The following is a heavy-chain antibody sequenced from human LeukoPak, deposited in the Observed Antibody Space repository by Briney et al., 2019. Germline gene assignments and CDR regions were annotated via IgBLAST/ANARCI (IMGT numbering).Heavy chain of an antibody. D-gene: IGHD3-3*01. CDR2: IKEDGSAK. V-gene: IGHV3-7*01. Sequence: GGSLRLSCAASGFTFSKPWMSWVRQTPEKGLEWVANIKEDGSAKYHADSVKGRFTISRDNAKNSLYLQMNSLRAENTAIYYCAKDDDGYYWGQGILVTVSS. J-gene: IGHJ4*02. CDR3: AKDDDGYY. CDR1: GFTFSKPW.